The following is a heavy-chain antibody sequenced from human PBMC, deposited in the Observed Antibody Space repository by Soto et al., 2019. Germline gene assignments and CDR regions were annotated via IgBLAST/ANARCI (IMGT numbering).Heavy chain of an antibody. D-gene: IGHD2-15*01. CDR2: MSPNSGNT. Sequence: ASVKVSCKASGYTFTSYDINWVRQATGQGLEWMGWMSPNSGNTGYAQKFQGRVTMTRNTSISTAYMELSSLRSEDTAVYYCARGGCSGGSCYFDWFDPWGQGTLVTVSS. CDR3: ARGGCSGGSCYFDWFDP. J-gene: IGHJ5*02. V-gene: IGHV1-8*01. CDR1: GYTFTSYD.